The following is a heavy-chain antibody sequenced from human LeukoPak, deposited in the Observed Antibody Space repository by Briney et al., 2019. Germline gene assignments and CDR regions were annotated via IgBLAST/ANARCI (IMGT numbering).Heavy chain of an antibody. J-gene: IGHJ6*03. CDR2: ISSSGSTI. CDR3: ARVGGVAAPFYYYYYMDV. CDR1: GLSFNDYY. Sequence: PGGSLRLSCAASGLSFNDYYMNWVRQAPGKGVEWVSYISSSGSTIYYADSVKGRFTISRDNAKNSLYLQMNSLRAEDTAVYYCARVGGVAAPFYYYYYMDVWGKGTTVTISS. D-gene: IGHD6-19*01. V-gene: IGHV3-11*04.